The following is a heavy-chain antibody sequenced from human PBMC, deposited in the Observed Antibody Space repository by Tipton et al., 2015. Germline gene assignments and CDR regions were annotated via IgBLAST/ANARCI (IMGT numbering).Heavy chain of an antibody. J-gene: IGHJ4*02. Sequence: TLSLTCAVYGGSFSGYYWSWIRQPPGKGLEWIGYISYSGSTHYNPSLKSRVTISVDTSKNQFSLQLTSVTAIDTAVYYCARVSHYGDIDSWGQGTLVTVSS. V-gene: IGHV4-59*08. CDR1: GGSFSGYY. CDR2: ISYSGST. D-gene: IGHD4-17*01. CDR3: ARVSHYGDIDS.